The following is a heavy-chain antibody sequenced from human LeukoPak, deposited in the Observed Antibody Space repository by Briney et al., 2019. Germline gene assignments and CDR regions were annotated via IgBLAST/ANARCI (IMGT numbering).Heavy chain of an antibody. J-gene: IGHJ4*02. D-gene: IGHD6-6*01. CDR1: GFTFSSYA. Sequence: GGSLRLSCAASGFTFSSYAMHWVRQAPGKGLEYVSAISSNGGSTYYANSVKGRFTISRDNSKNTLNLQMGSLRAEDMAVYYCARAEEYGSAVDYWGQGTLVTVSS. V-gene: IGHV3-64*01. CDR2: ISSNGGST. CDR3: ARAEEYGSAVDY.